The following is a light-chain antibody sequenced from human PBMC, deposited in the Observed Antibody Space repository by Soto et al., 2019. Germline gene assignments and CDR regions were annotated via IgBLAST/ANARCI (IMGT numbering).Light chain of an antibody. CDR1: QSVSSS. Sequence: EILLTQSPATLSLSPGERATLSCRASQSVSSSLAWYQQRPGQAPRLLIYDASNRATGIPARFSGSGSGTDFTLTISSLETEDFAVYFCQQRTDWLTFGGGTKVEI. CDR3: QQRTDWLT. J-gene: IGKJ4*01. V-gene: IGKV3-11*01. CDR2: DAS.